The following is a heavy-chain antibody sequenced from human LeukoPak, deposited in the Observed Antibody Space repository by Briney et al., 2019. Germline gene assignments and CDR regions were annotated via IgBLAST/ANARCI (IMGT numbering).Heavy chain of an antibody. Sequence: ASVKVSCKASGYTFTSYYIHWVRQAPGQGPEWTGVINPSNGVTDHAPKFQGRVTMTRDMSTSTVYMDLSSLRSEDTAVYYCARLPFFGYYFDFWGQGTLVTVSS. J-gene: IGHJ4*02. CDR2: INPSNGVT. CDR1: GYTFTSYY. V-gene: IGHV1-46*01. D-gene: IGHD3-3*02. CDR3: ARLPFFGYYFDF.